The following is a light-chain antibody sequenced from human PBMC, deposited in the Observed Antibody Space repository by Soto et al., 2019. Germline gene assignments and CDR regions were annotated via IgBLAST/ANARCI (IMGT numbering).Light chain of an antibody. J-gene: IGKJ3*01. CDR1: QSINSKS. CDR3: QHYGGSFI. CDR2: NTS. Sequence: EIALTQSPGTLSLSPGEGATVSCRVSQSINSKSLVWYQRKFGQAPRLLIYNTSTRATGIPDRFSGSGSGTDFTLSIGGLEPEDFAVYYCQHYGGSFIFGPGTKVDFK. V-gene: IGKV3-20*01.